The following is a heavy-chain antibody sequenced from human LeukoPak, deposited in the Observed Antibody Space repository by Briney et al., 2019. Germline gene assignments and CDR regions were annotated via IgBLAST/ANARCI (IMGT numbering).Heavy chain of an antibody. J-gene: IGHJ4*02. CDR3: AKKDGYSYGYNYY. CDR1: GFTFSSYA. V-gene: IGHV3-23*01. D-gene: IGHD5-18*01. Sequence: GGSLRLSCAASGFTFSSYAMSWVRQAPGKGLEWVSAISGSGGSTYYADSVKGRFTIPRDNSKNTLYLQMNSLRAEDTAVYYCAKKDGYSYGYNYYWGQGTLVTVSS. CDR2: ISGSGGST.